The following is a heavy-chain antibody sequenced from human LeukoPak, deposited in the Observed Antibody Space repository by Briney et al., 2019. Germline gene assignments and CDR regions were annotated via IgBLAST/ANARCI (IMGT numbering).Heavy chain of an antibody. D-gene: IGHD1-14*01. J-gene: IGHJ4*02. Sequence: GGSLRLSCTASGLTFSTSGFNWVRQAPGKGLEWVASIGPTGSDRYHADSIKGPFTISRDNANNFLYLQMNSLRAEDTAVYYCATETNGRHYDYWGRGTLLTVSS. CDR2: IGPTGSDR. CDR1: GLTFSTSG. CDR3: ATETNGRHYDY. V-gene: IGHV3-21*06.